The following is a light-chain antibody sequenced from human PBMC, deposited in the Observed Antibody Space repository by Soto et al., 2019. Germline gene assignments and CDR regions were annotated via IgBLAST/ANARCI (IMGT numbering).Light chain of an antibody. CDR2: GAS. J-gene: IGKJ1*01. CDR1: QSVDTTF. Sequence: EIVLTQSPGSLSLSPGQRATLSCRASQSVDTTFFAWYQKKPGQAPRLLIYGASKRATGIPDRFSGSGSGNDFTLLISKLEPYVFAVYDGQHYMSSVTFGQGTKVEIK. V-gene: IGKV3-20*01. CDR3: QHYMSSVT.